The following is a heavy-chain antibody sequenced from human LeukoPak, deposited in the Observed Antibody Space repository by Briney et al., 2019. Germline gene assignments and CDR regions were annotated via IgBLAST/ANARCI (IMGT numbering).Heavy chain of an antibody. CDR1: GFTFSSYA. J-gene: IGHJ4*02. CDR2: ISYDGSNK. V-gene: IGHV3-30-3*01. D-gene: IGHD3-10*01. CDR3: ARDLKLWFGLFDY. Sequence: GGSLRLSCAASGFTFSSYAMHWVRQAPGKGLEWVAVISYDGSNKYYADSVKGRFTISRDNSKNTLYLQMSSLRAEDTAVYYCARDLKLWFGLFDYWGQGTLVTVSS.